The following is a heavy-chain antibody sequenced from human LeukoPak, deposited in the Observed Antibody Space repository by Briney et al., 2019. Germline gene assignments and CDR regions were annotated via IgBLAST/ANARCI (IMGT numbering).Heavy chain of an antibody. CDR2: ISAYNGNT. V-gene: IGHV1-18*01. J-gene: IGHJ6*03. Sequence: GASVKVSCKASGYTFTSYGISWVRQAPGQGLERMGWISAYNGNTNYAQKLQGRVTMTTDTSTSTAYMELRSLRSDDTAVYYCARAQGYRYSSGWAVDYYYMDVWGKGTTVTISS. D-gene: IGHD6-19*01. CDR3: ARAQGYRYSSGWAVDYYYMDV. CDR1: GYTFTSYG.